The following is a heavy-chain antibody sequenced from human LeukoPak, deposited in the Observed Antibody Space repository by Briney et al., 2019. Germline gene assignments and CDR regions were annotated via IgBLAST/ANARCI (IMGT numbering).Heavy chain of an antibody. CDR2: LSPHANYE. J-gene: IGHJ4*02. CDR3: ARDWIDRSLDY. Sequence: GRSLRLSCTASGFTFSDYGIHWVRQAPGKGLEWVAVLSPHANYEYYADSVQGRFTISRDDSKNTVYLQMNSLRDEETAVYYCARDWIDRSLDYWGLGTLVTVSS. V-gene: IGHV3-33*01. CDR1: GFTFSDYG. D-gene: IGHD2-2*03.